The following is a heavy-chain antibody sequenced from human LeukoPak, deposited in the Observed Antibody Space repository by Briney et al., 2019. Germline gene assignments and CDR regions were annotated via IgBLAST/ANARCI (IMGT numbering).Heavy chain of an antibody. CDR2: MYYSGSS. D-gene: IGHD5-12*01. CDR3: ARQYSGYLRNWFDP. V-gene: IGHV4-38-2*02. Sequence: SETLSLTCTVSGYSISSGYYWGWIRQPPGKGLEWIGSMYYSGSSYYNPSLKSRVTISVDTSKNQFSLKLSSVTAADTAVYYCARQYSGYLRNWFDPWGQGTLVTVSS. J-gene: IGHJ5*02. CDR1: GYSISSGYY.